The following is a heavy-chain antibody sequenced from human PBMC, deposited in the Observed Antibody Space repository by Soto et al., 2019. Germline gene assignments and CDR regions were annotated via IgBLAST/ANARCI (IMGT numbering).Heavy chain of an antibody. D-gene: IGHD5-18*01. CDR3: ARAANTRIQLCPGAY. CDR2: INPNSGGT. V-gene: IGHV1-2*04. CDR1: GYTFTGYY. J-gene: IGHJ4*02. Sequence: ASVKVSFKASGYTFTGYYMHWVRQAPGQGLEWMGWINPNSGGTNYAQKFQGWVTMTRDTSISTAYMELSRLRSDDTAVYYCARAANTRIQLCPGAYWGQGTLVTVSS.